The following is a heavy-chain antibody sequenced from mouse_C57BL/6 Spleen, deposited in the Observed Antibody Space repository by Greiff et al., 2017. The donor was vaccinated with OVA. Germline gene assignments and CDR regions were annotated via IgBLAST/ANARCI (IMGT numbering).Heavy chain of an antibody. Sequence: VQRVESGPGLVAPSQSLSITCTVSGFSLTSYGVHWVRQPPGKGLEWLVVIWSDGSTTYNSALKSRLSISKDNSKSQVFLKMNSLQTDDTAMYYCARHAGTGYYAMDYWGQGTSVTVSS. J-gene: IGHJ4*01. CDR1: GFSLTSYG. CDR3: ARHAGTGYYAMDY. CDR2: IWSDGST. V-gene: IGHV2-6-1*01. D-gene: IGHD4-1*01.